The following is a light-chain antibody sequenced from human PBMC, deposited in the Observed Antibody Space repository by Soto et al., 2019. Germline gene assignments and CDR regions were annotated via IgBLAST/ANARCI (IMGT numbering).Light chain of an antibody. J-gene: IGKJ1*01. V-gene: IGKV3-15*01. CDR2: GAS. Sequence: EIVMTQSPATLSVSPGERATLSCRASQSVSSNLAWYQQKPGQPPRLLIYGASTRATGTPARFSGSGSGTEFTLTISSLQSEDFAVYYCQQHNNWPLGFGQGTKVEVK. CDR1: QSVSSN. CDR3: QQHNNWPLG.